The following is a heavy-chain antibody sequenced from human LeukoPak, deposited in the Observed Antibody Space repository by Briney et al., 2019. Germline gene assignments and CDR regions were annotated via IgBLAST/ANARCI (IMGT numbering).Heavy chain of an antibody. CDR2: INPSGGST. D-gene: IGHD2-2*01. CDR1: GYTFTSYY. V-gene: IGHV1-46*01. CDR3: ARARPYCSSTSCYPRWFDP. J-gene: IGHJ5*02. Sequence: GASVKVSCKASGYTFTSYYMHWVRQAPGQGLEWMGIINPSGGSTSYAQKFQGRVTMTRDTSISTAYMELSRLRSDDTAVYYCARARPYCSSTSCYPRWFDPWGQGTLVTVSS.